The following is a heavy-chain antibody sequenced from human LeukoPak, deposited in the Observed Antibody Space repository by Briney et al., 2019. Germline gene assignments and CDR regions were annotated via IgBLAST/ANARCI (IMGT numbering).Heavy chain of an antibody. V-gene: IGHV3-30*18. CDR3: AKDPTVARKGGYYFDY. CDR1: GFTFSSYG. D-gene: IGHD4-23*01. J-gene: IGHJ4*02. Sequence: GGSLRLSCAASGFTFSSYGMHWVRQAPGKGLEWVAVISYDGSNKYYADSVKGRFTISRDNSKNTLYLQMNSLRAEDTAVYYCAKDPTVARKGGYYFDYWGQGTLVTVSS. CDR2: ISYDGSNK.